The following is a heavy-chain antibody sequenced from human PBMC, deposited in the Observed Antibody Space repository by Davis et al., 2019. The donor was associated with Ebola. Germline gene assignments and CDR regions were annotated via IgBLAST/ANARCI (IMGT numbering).Heavy chain of an antibody. CDR2: INHSGST. V-gene: IGHV4-61*08. Sequence: MPGGSLRLSCAVSGGSISSGGYYWSWIRQPPGKGLEWIGEINHSGSTNYNPSLKSRVTISVDTSKNQFSLKLSSVTAADTAVYYCARVVQYYYDSSGYSTPYYFDYWGQGTLVTVSS. D-gene: IGHD3-22*01. J-gene: IGHJ4*02. CDR1: GGSISSGGYY. CDR3: ARVVQYYYDSSGYSTPYYFDY.